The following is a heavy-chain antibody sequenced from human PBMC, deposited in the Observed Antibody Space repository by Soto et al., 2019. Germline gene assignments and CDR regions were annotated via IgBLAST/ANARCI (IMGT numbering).Heavy chain of an antibody. Sequence: QVQLVQSGAEVKKPGSSVKVSCKASGGTFTKYAISWVRQAPGQGLEWMGDVIPVFGTPHYAQKFHGRVTITEDESTNTAYMELSSLRSEDTAVYYCARGIENCVSTNCRKNWFDPWGQGTLVTASS. V-gene: IGHV1-69*12. CDR3: ARGIENCVSTNCRKNWFDP. CDR1: GGTFTKYA. D-gene: IGHD2-2*01. J-gene: IGHJ5*02. CDR2: VIPVFGTP.